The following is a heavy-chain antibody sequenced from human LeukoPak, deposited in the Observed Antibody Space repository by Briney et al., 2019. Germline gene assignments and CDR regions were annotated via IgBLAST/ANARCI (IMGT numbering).Heavy chain of an antibody. D-gene: IGHD2-15*01. V-gene: IGHV1-2*02. CDR2: INPNSGGT. CDR1: GYTFTGYY. CDR3: ARNVRDGSARWFDP. Sequence: ASVKVSCKASGYTFTGYYMHWVRQAPGQGLEWMGWINPNSGGTNYAQKFQGRVTMTRDTSISTAYMELSRLRSDDTAVYYCARNVRDGSARWFDPWGQGTLVTVSS. J-gene: IGHJ5*02.